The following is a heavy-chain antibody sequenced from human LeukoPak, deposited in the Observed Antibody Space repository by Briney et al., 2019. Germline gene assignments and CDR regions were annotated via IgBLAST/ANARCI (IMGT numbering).Heavy chain of an antibody. D-gene: IGHD6-19*01. J-gene: IGHJ4*02. V-gene: IGHV6-1*01. Sequence: SQTLSLTCAISGDSVSSNSAVWSWIRQSPSRGLEWLGRTYYRSRWFNNYAVSVKSRITINPDTSKNQFSLQLNSLIPEDTAVYYCARGGDSSGWQTFDYWGQGTLVTVSS. CDR2: TYYRSRWFN. CDR1: GDSVSSNSAV. CDR3: ARGGDSSGWQTFDY.